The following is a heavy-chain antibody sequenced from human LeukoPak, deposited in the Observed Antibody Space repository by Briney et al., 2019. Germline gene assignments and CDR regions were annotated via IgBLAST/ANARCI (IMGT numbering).Heavy chain of an antibody. D-gene: IGHD3-9*01. V-gene: IGHV4-34*01. J-gene: IGHJ3*02. CDR3: ARGGWYDILTGYYRDAFDI. CDR2: INHSGST. Sequence: SETLSLTCAVYGGSFSGYYWSWIRQPPGKGLEWIGEINHSGSTNYNPSLKSRVTISVDTSKNQFSLKLSSVTAADTAVYYCARGGWYDILTGYYRDAFDIWGQGTMVTVSS. CDR1: GGSFSGYY.